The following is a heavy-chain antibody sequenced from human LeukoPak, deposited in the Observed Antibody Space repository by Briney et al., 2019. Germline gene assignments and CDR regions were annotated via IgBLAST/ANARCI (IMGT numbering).Heavy chain of an antibody. Sequence: GGSLRLSCAASGFTFSSYAMSWVRQAPGKGLEWVSAISGSGGSTYYADSVKGRFTISRDNSKNTLYLQMNSLRAEDTAVYYCAEIAVPRTAAAGIDYWGQGTLVTVSS. J-gene: IGHJ4*02. D-gene: IGHD6-13*01. CDR2: ISGSGGST. V-gene: IGHV3-23*01. CDR1: GFTFSSYA. CDR3: AEIAVPRTAAAGIDY.